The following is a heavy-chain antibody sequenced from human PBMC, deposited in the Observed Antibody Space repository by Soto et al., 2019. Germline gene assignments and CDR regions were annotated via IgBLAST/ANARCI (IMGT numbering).Heavy chain of an antibody. V-gene: IGHV4-59*01. CDR1: GGSITDSD. Sequence: QVQLQEPGPGLVKPSETLSLTCTGSGGSITDSDWIWIRQPPWKGLAWIGSIYYGGSTSYNPSLKSRVTISVDSSKYHFSLKLNSVPAADTAVYYCARQTRRWGVTPSYMDVWGKGTTVTVSS. CDR3: ARQTRRWGVTPSYMDV. CDR2: IYYGGST. D-gene: IGHD3-10*01. J-gene: IGHJ6*03.